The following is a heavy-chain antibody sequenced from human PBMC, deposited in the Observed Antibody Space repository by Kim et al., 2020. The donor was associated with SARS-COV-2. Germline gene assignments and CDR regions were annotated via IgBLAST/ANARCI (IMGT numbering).Heavy chain of an antibody. CDR1: GYSFSGYW. Sequence: GESLKISCKGFGYSFSGYWITWVRQMPGKGLEWMGIIYPDDSNNRYSPSFRGQVTMSVDKSTNTAYLQLSSLKASDTAMYYCARQAVTVPTLNSVSFDPWGQGTLVTVSS. CDR3: ARQAVTVPTLNSVSFDP. J-gene: IGHJ5*02. CDR2: IYPDDSNN. D-gene: IGHD4-17*01. V-gene: IGHV5-51*01.